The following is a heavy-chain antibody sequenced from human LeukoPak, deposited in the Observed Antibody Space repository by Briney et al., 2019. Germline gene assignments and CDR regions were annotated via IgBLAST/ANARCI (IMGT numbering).Heavy chain of an antibody. J-gene: IGHJ4*02. CDR2: ISGSGGST. CDR3: AKGHSGYYFDY. CDR1: GFTFSSYA. V-gene: IGHV3-23*01. Sequence: GGSLRLSCAASGFTFSSYAMSWVRPAPGKGLEWVSAISGSGGSTYYADSVKGRFTISRDNSKNTLYLHMNSLRAEDTAVHYCAKGHSGYYFDYWGQGTLVTVSS. D-gene: IGHD5-12*01.